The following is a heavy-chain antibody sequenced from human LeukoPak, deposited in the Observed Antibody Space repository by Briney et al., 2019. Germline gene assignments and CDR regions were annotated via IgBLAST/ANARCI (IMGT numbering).Heavy chain of an antibody. Sequence: GGSLRLSCAASGFTFSSYAMSWVRQAPGKGLEWVSAISGSGGSTYYADSVKGRFTISRDNSKNTMYLQMSSLRAEDMALYYCAKAQAGGFNYGPFDYWGQGSLVTVSS. CDR3: AKAQAGGFNYGPFDY. D-gene: IGHD5-18*01. J-gene: IGHJ4*02. V-gene: IGHV3-23*01. CDR2: ISGSGGST. CDR1: GFTFSSYA.